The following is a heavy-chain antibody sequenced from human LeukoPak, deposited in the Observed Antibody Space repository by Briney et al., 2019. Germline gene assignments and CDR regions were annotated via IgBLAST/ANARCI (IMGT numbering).Heavy chain of an antibody. CDR2: IYHSGST. CDR3: ARAPVGVYYYDSSNAFDI. D-gene: IGHD3-22*01. CDR1: GGSISSGGYY. J-gene: IGHJ3*02. Sequence: PSQTLSLTCTVSGGSISSGGYYWSWIRQPPGKGLEWIGYIYHSGSTYYNPSLKSRVTISVDRSKNQFSLKLSSVTAADTAVYYCARAPVGVYYYDSSNAFDIWGQGTMVTVSS. V-gene: IGHV4-30-2*01.